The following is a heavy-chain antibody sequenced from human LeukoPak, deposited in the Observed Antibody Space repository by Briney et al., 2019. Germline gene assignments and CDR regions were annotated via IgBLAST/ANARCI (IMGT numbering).Heavy chain of an antibody. Sequence: GGSLRLSCAASGFTVSSNYMSWVRQAPGKGLEWVSVIYSGGSTYYADSVKGRFTISRDNSKNTLYLQMNSLRAEDTAVYYCARVAAADGNFDYWGQGTLVTVSS. D-gene: IGHD6-13*01. CDR2: IYSGGST. V-gene: IGHV3-53*01. CDR1: GFTVSSNY. CDR3: ARVAAADGNFDY. J-gene: IGHJ4*02.